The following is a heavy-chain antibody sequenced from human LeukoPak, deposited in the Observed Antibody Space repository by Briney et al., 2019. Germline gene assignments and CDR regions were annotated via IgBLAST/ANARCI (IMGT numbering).Heavy chain of an antibody. V-gene: IGHV3-48*03. Sequence: GGSLRLSCAASGFTFSSYEMNWVRQAPGKGLEWVSYISSSGSTIYYADSVKGRFTISRGNAKNSLYLQMNGLRAKDTAVYYCAELGITMIGGVWGKGTTVTISS. CDR3: AELGITMIGGV. CDR1: GFTFSSYE. CDR2: ISSSGSTI. D-gene: IGHD3-10*02. J-gene: IGHJ6*04.